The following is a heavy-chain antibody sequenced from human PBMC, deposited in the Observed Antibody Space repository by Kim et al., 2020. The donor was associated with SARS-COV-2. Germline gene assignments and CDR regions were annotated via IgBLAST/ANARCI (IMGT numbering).Heavy chain of an antibody. J-gene: IGHJ4*02. CDR2: INPSGGST. V-gene: IGHV1-46*01. CDR3: ARVGGGCSGGSCYTGAFDY. CDR1: GYTFTSYY. D-gene: IGHD2-15*01. Sequence: ASVKVSCKASGYTFTSYYMHWVRQAPGQGLEWMGIINPSGGSTSYAQKFQGRVTMTRDTSTSTVYMELSSLRSEDTAVYYCARVGGGCSGGSCYTGAFDYWGQGTLVTVSS.